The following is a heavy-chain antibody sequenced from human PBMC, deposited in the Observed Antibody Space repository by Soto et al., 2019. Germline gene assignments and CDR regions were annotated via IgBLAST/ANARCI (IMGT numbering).Heavy chain of an antibody. CDR3: TTALGRVAKIT. Sequence: EEQLVESGGGLVKPGWSLRLSCAASGFTFSTSIINWVLQAPGTGLEWVSSITSSSSHMFYADSVKGRFTISRDNARNSLYLQMNSRRAEDTAIYYCTTALGRVAKITWGQGTLVTVSS. V-gene: IGHV3-21*06. CDR2: ITSSSSHM. CDR1: GFTFSTSI. J-gene: IGHJ4*02. D-gene: IGHD5-12*01.